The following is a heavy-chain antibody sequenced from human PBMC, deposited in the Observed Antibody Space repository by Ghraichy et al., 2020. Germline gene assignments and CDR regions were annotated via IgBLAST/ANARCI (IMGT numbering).Heavy chain of an antibody. D-gene: IGHD7-27*01. CDR1: EYRRRKHRSD. V-gene: IGHV6-1*01. Sequence: SQTLSLTCVVYEYRRRKHRSDWHTSGLPSRIGLECLGRTYYRSKWYYDYAVSVNSRITINSDTSKNQFSLQLSSVTPEDTAVYYCARVKKLGQGFRYWGQATLV. CDR2: TYYRSKWYY. CDR3: ARVKKLGQGFRY. J-gene: IGHJ4*02.